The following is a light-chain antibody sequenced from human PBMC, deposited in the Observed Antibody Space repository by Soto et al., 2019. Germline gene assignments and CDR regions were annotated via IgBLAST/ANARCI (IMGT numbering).Light chain of an antibody. Sequence: EIVLTQSPGTLSLSPGERATLSCRASQSVSSSFLAWYQQKPGQAPRLLIYGASCRATGIPARFSGSGSGTDFKLTISRLEPEDFAVYYCQRYGSSWTVGEAHKVDI. V-gene: IGKV3-20*01. CDR2: GAS. CDR3: QRYGSSWT. CDR1: QSVSSSF. J-gene: IGKJ1*01.